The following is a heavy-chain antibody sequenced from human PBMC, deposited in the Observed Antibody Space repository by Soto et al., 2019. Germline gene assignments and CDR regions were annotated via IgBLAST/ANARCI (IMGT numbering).Heavy chain of an antibody. CDR2: INPSGGST. CDR3: ARVVYFVYGDYSRQAHAEYLQH. D-gene: IGHD4-17*01. V-gene: IGHV1-46*01. Sequence: ASLKVSCKESGYAFTSYYMHWVRQAPGQGLEWMGIINPSGGSTSYAQKFQGRVTMTRDTSTSTVYMELSSLRSEDTAVYYCARVVYFVYGDYSRQAHAEYLQHWAEGPLVTVSS. CDR1: GYAFTSYY. J-gene: IGHJ1*01.